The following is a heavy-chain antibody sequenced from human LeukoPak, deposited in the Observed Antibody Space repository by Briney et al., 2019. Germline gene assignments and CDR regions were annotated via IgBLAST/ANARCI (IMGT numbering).Heavy chain of an antibody. J-gene: IGHJ4*02. CDR3: ARDGYDSSGSSQ. CDR1: GFTFSSYG. V-gene: IGHV3-30*02. D-gene: IGHD3-22*01. Sequence: GGSLRLSCAASGFTFSSYGMHWVRQAPGKGLEWVAFIRYDGSNKYYADSVKGRFTISRDNSKNTLYLQMNSLRAEDTAVYYCARDGYDSSGSSQWGQGTLVTVSS. CDR2: IRYDGSNK.